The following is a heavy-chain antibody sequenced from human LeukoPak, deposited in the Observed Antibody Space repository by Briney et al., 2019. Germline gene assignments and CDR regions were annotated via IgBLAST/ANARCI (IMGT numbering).Heavy chain of an antibody. CDR1: GCSISSHY. Sequence: SETLSLTCTASGCSISSHYWSWIRQPPGKGLEWIGFIYYSGSNNYNPTLKRRVIISVDTSKNHISLNLRYVTAADTTVYYCARHRVSGSSYSALEYWGQGNLVTVSS. V-gene: IGHV4-59*08. J-gene: IGHJ4*02. CDR3: ARHRVSGSSYSALEY. D-gene: IGHD1-26*01. CDR2: IYYSGSN.